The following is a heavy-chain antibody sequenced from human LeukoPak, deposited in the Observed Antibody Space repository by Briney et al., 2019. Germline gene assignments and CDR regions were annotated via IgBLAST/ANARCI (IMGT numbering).Heavy chain of an antibody. V-gene: IGHV3-7*01. J-gene: IGHJ4*02. Sequence: GGSLRLSCAASGFTFSSYWMSWVRQAPGKGLEWVANIKQDGSEENYVDFVKGRFTISRDNAKNSLYLQMNSLTAEDTAVYYCAKDSSSWYFGGYFDYWGQGTLVTVSS. CDR1: GFTFSSYW. CDR3: AKDSSSWYFGGYFDY. D-gene: IGHD6-13*01. CDR2: IKQDGSEE.